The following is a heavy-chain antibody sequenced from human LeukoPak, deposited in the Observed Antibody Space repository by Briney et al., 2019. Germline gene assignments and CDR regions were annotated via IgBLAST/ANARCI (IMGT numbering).Heavy chain of an antibody. J-gene: IGHJ1*01. CDR2: INTNTGNP. D-gene: IGHD3-22*01. CDR1: GYTFTSYA. Sequence: ASVKVSCKASGYTFTSYAMNWVRQAPGQGLEWMGWINTNTGNPTYAQGFTGRFVFSLDTSVSTAYLQISSLKAEDTAVYYCARDPRMGYYDSSGLYFQHWGQGTLVTVSS. V-gene: IGHV7-4-1*02. CDR3: ARDPRMGYYDSSGLYFQH.